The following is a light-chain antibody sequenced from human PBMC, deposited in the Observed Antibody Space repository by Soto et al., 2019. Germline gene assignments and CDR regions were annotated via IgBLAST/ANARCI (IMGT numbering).Light chain of an antibody. J-gene: IGKJ1*01. CDR2: GAS. V-gene: IGKV1-6*01. CDR3: LQDNDYPWT. CDR1: QAIEGD. Sequence: AIQMTQSPSSLSASVGDTVTITCRASQAIEGDLGWYQQKPGKALNFLIYGASTLEAGVPSRFGGSGSGTDFSLTISGLQSEDFATYYCLQDNDYPWTFGQGTKVEI.